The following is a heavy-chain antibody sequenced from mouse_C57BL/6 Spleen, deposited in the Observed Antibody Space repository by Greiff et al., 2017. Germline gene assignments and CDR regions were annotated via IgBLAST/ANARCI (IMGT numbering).Heavy chain of an antibody. D-gene: IGHD1-1*01. CDR3: ARRGTVVDWYFDV. CDR2: IWSGGST. V-gene: IGHV2-2*01. Sequence: QVQLQQSGPGLVQPSQSLSITCTVSGFSLTSYGVHWVRQSPGKGLEWLGVIWSGGSTDYNAAFISRLSISKDNSKSQVFFKMSSLQADDTAIYYCARRGTVVDWYFDVWGTGTTVTVSS. J-gene: IGHJ1*03. CDR1: GFSLTSYG.